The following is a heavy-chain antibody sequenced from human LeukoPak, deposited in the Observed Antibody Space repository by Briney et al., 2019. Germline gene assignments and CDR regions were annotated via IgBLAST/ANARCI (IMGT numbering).Heavy chain of an antibody. J-gene: IGHJ4*02. D-gene: IGHD3-10*01. V-gene: IGHV5-51*01. CDR2: IWPGDCDT. CDR3: ARQTTNFYGSGGYVY. CDR1: GYPFPNYW. Sequence: GESLKISCKGSGYPFPNYWIAWVPQIPGKGLEWSGIIWPGDCDTRYNPSFQGRVIISADKSINTAYLQWRSLKASDAAMYYCARQTTNFYGSGGYVYWGQGTPVTVSP.